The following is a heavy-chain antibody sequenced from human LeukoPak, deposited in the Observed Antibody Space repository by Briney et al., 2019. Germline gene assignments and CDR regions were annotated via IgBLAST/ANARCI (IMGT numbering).Heavy chain of an antibody. D-gene: IGHD3-3*01. CDR1: GFTFSSYW. CDR2: INSDGSST. V-gene: IGHV3-74*01. J-gene: IGHJ5*02. Sequence: GGSLRLSCAASGFTFSSYWMHWVRQAPGKGLVWVSRINSDGSSTSYADSVKGRFTISRDNAKNTLYLQMNSLRAEDTAVYYCARVGPSPYYDFLLWFDPWGQGTLVTVSS. CDR3: ARVGPSPYYDFLLWFDP.